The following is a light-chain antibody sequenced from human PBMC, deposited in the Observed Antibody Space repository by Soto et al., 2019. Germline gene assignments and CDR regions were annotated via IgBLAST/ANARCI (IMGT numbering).Light chain of an antibody. Sequence: DVQMTQSPSTLSASVGDSVTITCRASQSIAASLAWYQLKPGGAPKLLLYDVSNLESGVPSRFSGSGSGTEFSLTIRSLHPDDFSNYYCQQYDYSRTFGQGTKVEIK. CDR3: QQYDYSRT. V-gene: IGKV1-5*01. J-gene: IGKJ1*01. CDR2: DVS. CDR1: QSIAAS.